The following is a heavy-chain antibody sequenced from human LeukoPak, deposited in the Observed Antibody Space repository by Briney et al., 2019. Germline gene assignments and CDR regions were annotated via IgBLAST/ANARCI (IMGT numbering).Heavy chain of an antibody. V-gene: IGHV4-59*12. CDR1: GRSINSYY. CDR3: AREDNWFDP. Sequence: SETLSLTCTVSGRSINSYYWSWIRQPPGKGLEWIGYGHYSGNTNYNPSLKSRVTISVDTSKNQFSLKLSSVTAADTAVYYCAREDNWFDPWGQGTLVTVSS. CDR2: GHYSGNT. J-gene: IGHJ5*02.